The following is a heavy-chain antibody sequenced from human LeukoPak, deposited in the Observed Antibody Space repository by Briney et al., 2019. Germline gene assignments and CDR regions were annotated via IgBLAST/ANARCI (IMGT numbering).Heavy chain of an antibody. CDR1: GGSISSYY. CDR2: IYYSGTT. Sequence: SSETLSLTCTVSGGSISSYYWSWIRQPPGKGLEWIGYIYYSGTTNYNPSLKSRVTISVDTSKNQFSLKLSSVTAADTAVYYCARDFVLYSNYESRYYYGMDVWGQGTTVTVSS. V-gene: IGHV4-59*01. CDR3: ARDFVLYSNYESRYYYGMDV. J-gene: IGHJ6*02. D-gene: IGHD4-11*01.